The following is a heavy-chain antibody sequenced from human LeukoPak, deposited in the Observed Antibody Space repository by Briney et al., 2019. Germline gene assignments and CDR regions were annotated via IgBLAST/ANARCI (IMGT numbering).Heavy chain of an antibody. CDR2: LFNSGST. V-gene: IGHV4-59*01. CDR1: GGSISSYY. CDR3: ARDNVRDGYNRRWFDP. D-gene: IGHD5-24*01. J-gene: IGHJ5*02. Sequence: PSETLSLTCTVSGGSISSYYWSWIRQPPGKGLEWIGYLFNSGSTNYNPSLKSRVTISVDTSKNQFSLKLSSVTAADTAVYYCARDNVRDGYNRRWFDPWGQGTLVTVSS.